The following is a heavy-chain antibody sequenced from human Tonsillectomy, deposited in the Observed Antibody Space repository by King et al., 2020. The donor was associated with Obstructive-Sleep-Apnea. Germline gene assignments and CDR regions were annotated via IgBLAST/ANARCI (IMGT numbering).Heavy chain of an antibody. J-gene: IGHJ6*02. CDR3: ARMIFGYGMDV. V-gene: IGHV4-59*08. Sequence: QLQESGPGLVKPSETLSLTCTVSGGSISSFYWSWIRQPPGKGLEWIGYIYNNENINYNPSLKSRVTFSVDTSKKQVSLKLNSVTAADTAVYYCARMIFGYGMDVWGQGTTVTVSS. CDR1: GGSISSFY. CDR2: IYNNENI. D-gene: IGHD3/OR15-3a*01.